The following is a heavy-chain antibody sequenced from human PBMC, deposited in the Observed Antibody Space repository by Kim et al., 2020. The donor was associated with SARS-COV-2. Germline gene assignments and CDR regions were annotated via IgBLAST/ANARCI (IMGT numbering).Heavy chain of an antibody. Sequence: NYNPSLKSRVTISGDTAKNQFSLGLNSVTTADTAVYYCAGQSSAVTWFDPWGQGTLVTVSS. D-gene: IGHD6-19*01. J-gene: IGHJ5*02. CDR3: AGQSSAVTWFDP. V-gene: IGHV4-61*07.